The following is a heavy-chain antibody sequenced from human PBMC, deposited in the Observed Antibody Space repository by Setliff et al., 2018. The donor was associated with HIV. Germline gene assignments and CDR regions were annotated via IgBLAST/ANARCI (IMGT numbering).Heavy chain of an antibody. V-gene: IGHV1-18*01. CDR3: ARQDIPTGYYLFDY. J-gene: IGHJ4*02. CDR2: ISAHSGYA. Sequence: ASVKVSCKASGYTLSTYGISWVRQAPGQGLEWMGWISAHSGYAKSAQKFQGRVTMDTDTSTSTAYMELKSLRSDDTAVYYCARQDIPTGYYLFDYWGQGTQVTVSS. D-gene: IGHD3-9*01. CDR1: GYTLSTYG.